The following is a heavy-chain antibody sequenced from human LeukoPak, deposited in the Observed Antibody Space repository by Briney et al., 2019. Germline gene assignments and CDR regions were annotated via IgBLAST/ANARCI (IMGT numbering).Heavy chain of an antibody. V-gene: IGHV3-11*04. D-gene: IGHD4-17*01. CDR2: ISSSGSTI. Sequence: GGSLRLSCAASGFTVSSNYMSWVRQAPGKGLEWVSYISSSGSTIYYADSVKGRFTISRDNAKNSLYLQMNSLRAEDTAVYYCAREDFYGDYTFDYWGQGTLVTVSS. J-gene: IGHJ4*02. CDR3: AREDFYGDYTFDY. CDR1: GFTVSSNY.